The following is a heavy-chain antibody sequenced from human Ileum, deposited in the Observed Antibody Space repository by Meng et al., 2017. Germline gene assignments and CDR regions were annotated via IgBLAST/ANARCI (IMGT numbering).Heavy chain of an antibody. Sequence: GESLKISCAASGFTFNSYWMHWVRQAPGKGLVWVSRIKSDGSRTEYADSVKGRFTISRDNAKNMLYLQMNSLRAEDTAVYYCARGRYASVGFDYWGQGTLVTVSS. CDR1: GFTFNSYW. J-gene: IGHJ4*02. CDR3: ARGRYASVGFDY. D-gene: IGHD2-2*01. V-gene: IGHV3-74*01. CDR2: IKSDGSRT.